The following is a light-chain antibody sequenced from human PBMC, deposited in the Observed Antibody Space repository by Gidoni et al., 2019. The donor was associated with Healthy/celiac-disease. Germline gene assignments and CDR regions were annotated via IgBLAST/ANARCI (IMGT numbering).Light chain of an antibody. V-gene: IGKV3-11*01. J-gene: IGKJ4*01. CDR3: QQRSNWPPSLT. CDR1: QRVSSY. Sequence: EIVFTQSPATLSLSPGERATLSCRASQRVSSYLAWYQQKPGQAPRLLIYDASNRATGIPARLSGSGSGTDFTLTIRSLEPEDFAVYYCQQRSNWPPSLTFGGGTKVEIK. CDR2: DAS.